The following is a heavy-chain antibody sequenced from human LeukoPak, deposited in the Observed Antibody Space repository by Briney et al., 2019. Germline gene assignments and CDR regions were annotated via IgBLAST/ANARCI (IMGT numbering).Heavy chain of an antibody. CDR2: LTDSGDAT. V-gene: IGHV3-23*01. CDR3: ARDPSSDAFDI. CDR1: GFTFSHYA. Sequence: GGSLRLSCAVSGFTFSHYAMSWVRQAPGTGLEWVGSLTDSGDATYYADSVKGRLTISRDNSNSTLYLHISGLRDEDTAVYYCARDPSSDAFDIWGQGTMVTVSS. J-gene: IGHJ3*02.